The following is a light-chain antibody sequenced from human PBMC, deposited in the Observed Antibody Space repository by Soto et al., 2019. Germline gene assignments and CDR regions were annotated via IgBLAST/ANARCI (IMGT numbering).Light chain of an antibody. CDR2: GAS. CDR3: QQYETWPPMYT. V-gene: IGKV3-15*01. J-gene: IGKJ2*01. Sequence: EIVMTQSPVTLSVSPGERAALSCRASQRISSNLAWYQQKPGQAPRLLIYGASTRATGIPARFSGTGSGTEFTLTISSPQSEDSAVYYCQQYETWPPMYTFGQGTKLEIK. CDR1: QRISSN.